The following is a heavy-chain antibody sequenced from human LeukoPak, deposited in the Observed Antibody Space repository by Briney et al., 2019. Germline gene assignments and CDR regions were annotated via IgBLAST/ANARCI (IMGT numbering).Heavy chain of an antibody. CDR1: GGTFSSYA. V-gene: IGHV1-69*01. D-gene: IGHD4-17*01. CDR2: IIPIFGTA. Sequence: GSSVKVSCKASGGTFSSYAISWVRQAPGQGLEWMGGIIPIFGTANYAQKVQGRVTITADESTSTAYMELSSLRSEDTAVYYCARDPWGNDYGDSYFDYWGQGTLVTVSS. CDR3: ARDPWGNDYGDSYFDY. J-gene: IGHJ4*02.